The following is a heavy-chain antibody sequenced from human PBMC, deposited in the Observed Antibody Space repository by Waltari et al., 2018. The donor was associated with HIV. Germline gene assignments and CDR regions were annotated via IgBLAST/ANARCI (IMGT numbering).Heavy chain of an antibody. J-gene: IGHJ4*02. Sequence: QLQLHEAGPGLVKPSETLSLTCTVSGGSINSTDYYWGCFRQPPGKGLQWIGSLYYSGKTFYNPSLEGRVTISVDTPKSQFSLKVDSVTVTDTAVYYCASDWVRSNKYPPGIFDFWGQGALITVSS. D-gene: IGHD4-4*01. CDR1: GGSINSTDYY. CDR2: LYYSGKT. V-gene: IGHV4-39*01. CDR3: ASDWVRSNKYPPGIFDF.